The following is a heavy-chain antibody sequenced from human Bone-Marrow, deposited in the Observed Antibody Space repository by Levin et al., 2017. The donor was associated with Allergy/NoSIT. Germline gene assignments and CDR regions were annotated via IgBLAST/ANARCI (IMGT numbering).Heavy chain of an antibody. V-gene: IGHV3-30*18. CDR2: ISYGGTQK. D-gene: IGHD3-10*02. CDR1: GFTFRTQD. J-gene: IGHJ4*02. Sequence: GESLKISCVGSGFTFRTQDMHWVRQAPGKELEWLAFISYGGTQKIYANSVEGRLTISRDNWKSTLYLEMNSLAVEDTGVYYCAQDLLSSIDSWGQGTLVTVSS. CDR3: AQDLLSSIDS.